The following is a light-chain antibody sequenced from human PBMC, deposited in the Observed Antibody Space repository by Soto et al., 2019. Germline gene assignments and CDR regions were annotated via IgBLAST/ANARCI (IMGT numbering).Light chain of an antibody. J-gene: IGKJ4*01. Sequence: EIVLTQSPGTLSLSPGERATLSCRASQSVSSSYLAWYQQKPAQAPRLLIYGASSRATGIPDRFSGSGSGTDFTLTISSLEPEDFAVYYCQQRSNWPLTFGGGTKVDI. CDR3: QQRSNWPLT. V-gene: IGKV3D-20*02. CDR2: GAS. CDR1: QSVSSSY.